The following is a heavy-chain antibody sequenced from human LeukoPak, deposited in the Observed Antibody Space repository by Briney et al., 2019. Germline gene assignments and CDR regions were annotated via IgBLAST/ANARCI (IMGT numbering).Heavy chain of an antibody. D-gene: IGHD3-3*01. CDR2: ISSSSSYI. CDR1: GFTFSSYS. J-gene: IGHJ4*02. Sequence: GGSLRLSCAASGFTFSSYSMNWVRQAPGKGLEWVSSISSSSSYIYYADSVKGRFTISRDNAKNSLYLQTNSLRAEDTAVYYCARSLRFLEWLLDYWGQGTLVTVSS. CDR3: ARSLRFLEWLLDY. V-gene: IGHV3-21*01.